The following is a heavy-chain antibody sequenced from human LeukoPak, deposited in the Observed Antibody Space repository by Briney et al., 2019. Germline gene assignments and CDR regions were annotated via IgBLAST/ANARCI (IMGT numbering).Heavy chain of an antibody. V-gene: IGHV1-46*01. Sequence: ASVKVSCKASGYTFTGYYMHWVRQAPGQGLEWMGIINPSGGSTSYAQKFQGRVTMTRDTSTSTVYMELSSLRSEDTAVYYCARDYYDSSGYYFGYYYYYMDVWGKGTTVTISS. CDR2: INPSGGST. CDR3: ARDYYDSSGYYFGYYYYYMDV. CDR1: GYTFTGYY. J-gene: IGHJ6*03. D-gene: IGHD3-22*01.